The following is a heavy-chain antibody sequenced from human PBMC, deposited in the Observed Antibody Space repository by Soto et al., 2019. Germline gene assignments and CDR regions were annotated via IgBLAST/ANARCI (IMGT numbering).Heavy chain of an antibody. CDR1: GGSISSYY. CDR3: ARLVKSYYYYYGMDV. CDR2: IYYSGST. Sequence: PSETLSLTCTVSGGSISSYYWSWIRQPPGKGLEWIGYIYYSGSTNYNPSLKSRVTISVDTSKNQFSLKLSSVTAADTALYYCARLVKSYYYYYGMDVWGQGTTVTAP. D-gene: IGHD3-10*01. V-gene: IGHV4-59*08. J-gene: IGHJ6*02.